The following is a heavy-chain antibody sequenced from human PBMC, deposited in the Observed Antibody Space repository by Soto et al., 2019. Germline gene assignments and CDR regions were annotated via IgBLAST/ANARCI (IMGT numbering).Heavy chain of an antibody. CDR1: GFTFSSYA. Sequence: QVQLVESGGGVVQPGRSLRLSCAASGFTFSSYAMHWVRQAPGKGLEWVAVISYDGSNKYYADSVKGRFTISRDNSKNTLYLQMNSLRAEDTAVYYCARDGEFRYSYGTYYFDYWGQGTLVTFSS. J-gene: IGHJ4*02. D-gene: IGHD5-18*01. V-gene: IGHV3-30-3*01. CDR3: ARDGEFRYSYGTYYFDY. CDR2: ISYDGSNK.